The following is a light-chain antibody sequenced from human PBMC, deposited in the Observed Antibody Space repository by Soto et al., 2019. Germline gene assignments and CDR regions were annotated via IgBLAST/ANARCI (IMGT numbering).Light chain of an antibody. Sequence: DIQLTQSPSFLSASVGDRVTITCRASQGISSYLAWYQQKPGKAPTLLIYAASTLQSGVPSRFSGSGSGTEFTLTISSLQPEDFATYYCQQLNSYLGVFGGGTKVEIK. J-gene: IGKJ4*01. V-gene: IGKV1-9*01. CDR3: QQLNSYLGV. CDR1: QGISSY. CDR2: AAS.